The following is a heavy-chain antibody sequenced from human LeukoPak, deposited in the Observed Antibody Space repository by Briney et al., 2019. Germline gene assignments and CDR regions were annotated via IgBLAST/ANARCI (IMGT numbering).Heavy chain of an antibody. V-gene: IGHV3-15*01. CDR3: SPELSQFELPSGYDSY. CDR2: IKDRIDGGTT. Sequence: SGGSLRLSCVASVYSLTIAWIVCVRQAPGKGLEWVGRIKDRIDGGTTDVAAAVKGRFTISRADSRSTVYLQMDSLKTEDTAMYFCSPELSQFELPSGYDSYWGLGTLVSVSS. D-gene: IGHD5-12*01. CDR1: VYSLTIAW. J-gene: IGHJ4*02.